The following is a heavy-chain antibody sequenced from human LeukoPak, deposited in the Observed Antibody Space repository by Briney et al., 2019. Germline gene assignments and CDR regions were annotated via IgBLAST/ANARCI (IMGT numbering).Heavy chain of an antibody. D-gene: IGHD5-12*01. CDR3: ARVGSGYDLFDY. J-gene: IGHJ4*02. V-gene: IGHV4-38-2*01. CDR2: IYHSGST. Sequence: SETLSLTCVVSGYSISSGYYWGWIRQPPGKGLEWIGSIYHSGSTYYNPSLKSRVTISVDTSKNQFSLKLSSVTAADTAVYYCARVGSGYDLFDYWGQGTLVTVSS. CDR1: GYSISSGYY.